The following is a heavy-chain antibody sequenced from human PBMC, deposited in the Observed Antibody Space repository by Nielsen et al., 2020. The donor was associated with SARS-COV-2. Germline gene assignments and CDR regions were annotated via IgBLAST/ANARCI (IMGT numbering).Heavy chain of an antibody. V-gene: IGHV3-7*05. D-gene: IGHD4-11*01. J-gene: IGHJ4*02. Sequence: GESLKISCVASGFNFSSYWMVWVRQAPGKGLEWVANINEDGSVVNYVDSVKGRFTISRDNAGKSLYLQMNSLRAEDTAVYYCARDAAYSRFDYWGQGTLVTVSS. CDR2: INEDGSVV. CDR3: ARDAAYSRFDY. CDR1: GFNFSSYW.